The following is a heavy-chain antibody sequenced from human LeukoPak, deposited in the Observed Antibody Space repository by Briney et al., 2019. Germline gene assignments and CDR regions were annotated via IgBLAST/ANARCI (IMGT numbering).Heavy chain of an antibody. CDR3: AREWRIQLYLPDY. CDR2: INPSIDSI. CDR1: GYTFTGYY. Sequence: ASVKVSCKASGYTFTGYYMHWVRQAPAQGLEWMGIINPSIDSINYARKFQRRVTMTSDTSTSTVYMELSDLRSEDTAVYYCAREWRIQLYLPDYWGQGTLVTVSS. D-gene: IGHD5-18*01. J-gene: IGHJ4*02. V-gene: IGHV1-46*01.